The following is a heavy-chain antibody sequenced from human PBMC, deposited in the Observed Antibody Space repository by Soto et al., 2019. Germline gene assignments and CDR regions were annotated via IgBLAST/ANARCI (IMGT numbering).Heavy chain of an antibody. CDR3: ARGTSIAAADPFDY. Sequence: SDTLSLTCAFYGLSFSCYYLSWIRQPPGKGLEWIGEINHSGSTNYNPSLKSRVTISVDTSKNQFSLKLSSVTAADTAVYYCARGTSIAAADPFDYWGQGTMVNVPQ. V-gene: IGHV4-34*01. CDR1: GLSFSCYY. D-gene: IGHD6-13*01. J-gene: IGHJ4*02. CDR2: INHSGST.